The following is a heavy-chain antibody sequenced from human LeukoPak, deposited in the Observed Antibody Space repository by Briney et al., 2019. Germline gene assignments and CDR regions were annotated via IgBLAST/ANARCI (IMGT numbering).Heavy chain of an antibody. J-gene: IGHJ6*04. D-gene: IGHD2-2*01. V-gene: IGHV3-7*03. CDR2: INQDGSER. CDR1: GFTFSSYW. CDR3: ARDQLSCIVVVPVYGMDV. Sequence: GGSLRLSCAASGFTFSSYWVTWVRQAPGKGLEWVANINQDGSERFYVDSVKGRFTISRDNANNSLYLQMNSLRAEDTAVYYCARDQLSCIVVVPVYGMDVWGKGTTVTVSS.